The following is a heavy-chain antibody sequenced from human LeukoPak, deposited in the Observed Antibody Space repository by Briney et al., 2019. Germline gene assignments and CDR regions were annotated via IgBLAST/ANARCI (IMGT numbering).Heavy chain of an antibody. Sequence: PSETLSLTCTVSGGSISSHYRSWIRQPPGKGLEWIGYIYYSGSTNYNPSLKSRVTISVDTSKNQFSLKLSSVTAADTAVYYCARGSYYYGSGRMDVWGKGTTVTVSS. D-gene: IGHD3-10*01. CDR3: ARGSYYYGSGRMDV. CDR1: GGSISSHY. CDR2: IYYSGST. J-gene: IGHJ6*04. V-gene: IGHV4-59*11.